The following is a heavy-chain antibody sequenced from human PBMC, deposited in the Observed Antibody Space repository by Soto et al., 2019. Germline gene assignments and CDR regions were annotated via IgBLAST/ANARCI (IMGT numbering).Heavy chain of an antibody. J-gene: IGHJ4*02. CDR3: ANPNYYDSSGLGY. Sequence: GGSLRLSCAASGFTFSSYGMHWVRQAPGKGLEWVAVISYDGSNKYYADSVKGRFTISRDNSKNTLYLQMNSLRAEDTAVYYCANPNYYDSSGLGYWGQGTLVTVSS. CDR1: GFTFSSYG. V-gene: IGHV3-30*18. D-gene: IGHD3-22*01. CDR2: ISYDGSNK.